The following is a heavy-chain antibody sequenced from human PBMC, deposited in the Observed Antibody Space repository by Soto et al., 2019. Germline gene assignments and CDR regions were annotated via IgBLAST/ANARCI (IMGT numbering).Heavy chain of an antibody. CDR2: ISPIFGTA. V-gene: IGHV1-69*13. CDR3: ARDRKQKLASPAVAGPIYYGLEV. D-gene: IGHD6-19*01. Sequence: SVKVSCKASGGTFSSYAISWVRQAPGQVLEWMGGISPIFGTANYAQKFQGRVTITADESTSTAYMELSSLRSEDTAVYYCARDRKQKLASPAVAGPIYYGLEVWGQGTTVTVSS. J-gene: IGHJ6*02. CDR1: GGTFSSYA.